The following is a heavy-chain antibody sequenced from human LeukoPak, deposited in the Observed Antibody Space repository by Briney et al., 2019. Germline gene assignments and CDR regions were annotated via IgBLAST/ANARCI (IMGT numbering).Heavy chain of an antibody. CDR2: IYPGDSDT. D-gene: IGHD3-10*01. Sequence: GESLKISWQGSGYSFTRYWYGWGRQMPGKSLEWMGIIYPGDSDTRYSPSFQGQVTISADKSISTAYLQWSSLKASDTAMYYCARRITMVRALAPWGQGTLVTVSS. CDR1: GYSFTRYW. CDR3: ARRITMVRALAP. J-gene: IGHJ5*02. V-gene: IGHV5-51*01.